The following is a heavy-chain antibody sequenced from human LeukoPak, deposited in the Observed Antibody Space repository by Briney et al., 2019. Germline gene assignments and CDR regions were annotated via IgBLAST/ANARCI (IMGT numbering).Heavy chain of an antibody. V-gene: IGHV3-30*01. Sequence: GGSLRLSCAASGFTFSTYAMHWVRQAPGKGLEWVAVISYDGSNKYYADSVKGRFTISRDNSKNTLYLQMNSPRAEDTTVYFCARDPPYDSGTYPDYWGQGTLVTVSS. CDR2: ISYDGSNK. D-gene: IGHD1-26*01. CDR1: GFTFSTYA. CDR3: ARDPPYDSGTYPDY. J-gene: IGHJ4*02.